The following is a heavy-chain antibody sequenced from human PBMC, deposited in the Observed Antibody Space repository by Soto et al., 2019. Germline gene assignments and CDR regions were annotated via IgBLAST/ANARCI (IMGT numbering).Heavy chain of an antibody. V-gene: IGHV3-11*01. CDR1: GFTFSDYY. J-gene: IGHJ6*03. CDR2: ISSSGSTI. CDR3: ARTMVRGVMTLQHYYYMDV. Sequence: QVQLVESGGGLVKPGGSLRLSCAASGFTFSDYYMSWIRQAPGKGLEWVSYISSSGSTIYYADSVKGRFTISRANAKNSLYLQMNSLRAEDTAVYYCARTMVRGVMTLQHYYYMDVWGKGTTVTVSS. D-gene: IGHD3-10*01.